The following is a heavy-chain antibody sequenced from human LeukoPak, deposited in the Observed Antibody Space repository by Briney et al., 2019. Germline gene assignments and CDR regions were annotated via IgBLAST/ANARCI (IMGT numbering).Heavy chain of an antibody. CDR2: IYHSGST. V-gene: IGHV4-30-2*01. CDR3: ARAPTYYDILTGYYAPHFDY. D-gene: IGHD3-9*01. Sequence: SRTLSLTCAVSGGSISSGGYSWSWIRQPPGKGLEWIGYIYHSGSTYYNPSLKSRVTISVDRSKNQFSLKLSSVTAADTAVYYCARAPTYYDILTGYYAPHFDYWGQGTLVTVSS. J-gene: IGHJ4*02. CDR1: GGSISSGGYS.